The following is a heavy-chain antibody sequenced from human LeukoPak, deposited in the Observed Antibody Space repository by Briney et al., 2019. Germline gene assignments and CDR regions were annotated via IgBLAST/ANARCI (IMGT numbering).Heavy chain of an antibody. V-gene: IGHV3-48*03. D-gene: IGHD3-22*01. J-gene: IGHJ1*01. CDR2: IRFSGSTI. Sequence: GGSLRLSCAASGFTFSSYEMNWVRQAPGKGLEWVSYIRFSGSTIYYADSVKGRFTISRDNAKSSLYVQMNSLRAEDTAVYYCARGGYYDSSGYYYVGYFHHWGQGTLVTVSS. CDR1: GFTFSSYE. CDR3: ARGGYYDSSGYYYVGYFHH.